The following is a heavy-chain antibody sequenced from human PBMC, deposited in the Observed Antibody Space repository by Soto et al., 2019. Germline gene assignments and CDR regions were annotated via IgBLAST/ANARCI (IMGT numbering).Heavy chain of an antibody. CDR2: ISAHNGNT. CDR1: GYGFTTYG. Sequence: QVHLVQSGAEVKKPGASVKVSCKGSGYGFTTYGITWVRQAPGQGLEWMAWISAHNGNTNYAQKLQGRLTVTRDTSTSTAYMELRSLRSDDTAVYYCARGRYGDYWGQGALVTVSS. D-gene: IGHD1-1*01. J-gene: IGHJ4*02. CDR3: ARGRYGDY. V-gene: IGHV1-18*01.